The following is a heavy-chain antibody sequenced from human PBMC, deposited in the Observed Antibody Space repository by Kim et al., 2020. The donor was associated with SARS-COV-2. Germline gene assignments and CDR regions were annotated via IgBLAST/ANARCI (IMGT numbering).Heavy chain of an antibody. Sequence: GGSLRLSCATSGFTFSSYYMYWVRQAPGKGPVWVSRIRGDGDDITYADSVKGRFTISRDNTKNTLYLQMNSLRAEDTAVYYCARVGYYDHSGYYGYFHH. J-gene: IGHJ1*01. CDR3: ARVGYYDHSGYYGYFHH. CDR1: GFTFSSYY. CDR2: IRGDGDDI. D-gene: IGHD3-22*01. V-gene: IGHV3-74*01.